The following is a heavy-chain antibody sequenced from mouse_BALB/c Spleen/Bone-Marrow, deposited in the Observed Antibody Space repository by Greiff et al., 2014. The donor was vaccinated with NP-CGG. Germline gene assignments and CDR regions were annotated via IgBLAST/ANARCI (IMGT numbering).Heavy chain of an antibody. CDR1: GFTFSSYG. Sequence: EVQRVESGGGLVQPGGSLKLSCAASGFTFSSYGMSWVRQTPDKRLELVATINSYGGSTYYPDSVKGRFTISRDNAKNTLYLQMSSLKSEDTAMYFCARDPGFAYWGQGTLVTVSA. CDR2: INSYGGST. J-gene: IGHJ3*01. CDR3: ARDPGFAY. V-gene: IGHV5-6-3*01.